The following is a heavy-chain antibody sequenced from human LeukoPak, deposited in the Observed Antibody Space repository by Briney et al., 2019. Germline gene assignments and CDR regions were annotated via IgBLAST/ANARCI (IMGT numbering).Heavy chain of an antibody. J-gene: IGHJ4*02. D-gene: IGHD6-13*01. CDR3: ARGLAT. CDR2: ISNSGSRV. CDR1: GFTFSSYD. V-gene: IGHV3-48*03. Sequence: GGSLRLSCAASGFTFSSYDMNWVRQAPGKGLEWVSYISNSGSRVYYADSVKGRFTISRDNAKNSLLLQMNSLRAEDTAVYYCARGLATGGQGTLVTVLS.